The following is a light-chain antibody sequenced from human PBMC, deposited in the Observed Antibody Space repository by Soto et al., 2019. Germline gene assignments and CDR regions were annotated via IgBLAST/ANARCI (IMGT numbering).Light chain of an antibody. CDR2: EVS. V-gene: IGLV2-8*01. Sequence: QSVLTQPPSASGSPGQSVAVSCTGTSSDIGNYNSVSWYQQHPGKAPKLMIYEVSKRPSGVPDRFSGSKSGNTASLTVSGLQAEDEADYYCRSYAGSNTYVFGTGTKV. J-gene: IGLJ1*01. CDR1: SSDIGNYNS. CDR3: RSYAGSNTYV.